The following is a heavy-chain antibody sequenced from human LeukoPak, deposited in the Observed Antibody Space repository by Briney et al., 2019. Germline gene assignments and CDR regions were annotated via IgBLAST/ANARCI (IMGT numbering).Heavy chain of an antibody. CDR3: ARDPNGDFLGAFDI. J-gene: IGHJ3*02. Sequence: GGSLRLSCAASGVTFSKYAMMWVRQAPGKGLQWVSSIRASGDSTSYAESVKGRFIISRGNAQNTLYLQMNGLRVEDTAIYYCARDPNGDFLGAFDIWGQGTMVTVSS. V-gene: IGHV3-23*01. D-gene: IGHD4-17*01. CDR2: IRASGDST. CDR1: GVTFSKYA.